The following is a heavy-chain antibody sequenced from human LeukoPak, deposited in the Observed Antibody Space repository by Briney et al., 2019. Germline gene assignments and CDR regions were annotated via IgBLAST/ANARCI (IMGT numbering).Heavy chain of an antibody. V-gene: IGHV3-7*01. J-gene: IGHJ4*02. CDR1: GLTFSRFW. CDR2: INEDGNEI. Sequence: PGGSLRLSCAASGLTFSRFWMIWIRQAPGKGLEWVATINEDGNEIWYADSVKGRFTISRDNARNSLYLQMNSLRAEDTAVYYCATLSYRRFDYWGQGALVTVSS. D-gene: IGHD1-14*01. CDR3: ATLSYRRFDY.